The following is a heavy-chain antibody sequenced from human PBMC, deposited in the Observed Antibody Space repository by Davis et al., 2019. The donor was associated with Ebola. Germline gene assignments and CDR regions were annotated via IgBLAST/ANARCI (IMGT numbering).Heavy chain of an antibody. Sequence: GESLKISCAASGFTFSGSAMHWVRQASGKGLEWVGRIRSKANSYATAYAASVTGRFTISRDDSKNTAYLQMNSLKTEDTAVYYCTSTTAGGDYWGQGTLVTVSS. J-gene: IGHJ4*02. CDR3: TSTTAGGDY. CDR2: IRSKANSYAT. D-gene: IGHD4-17*01. CDR1: GFTFSGSA. V-gene: IGHV3-73*01.